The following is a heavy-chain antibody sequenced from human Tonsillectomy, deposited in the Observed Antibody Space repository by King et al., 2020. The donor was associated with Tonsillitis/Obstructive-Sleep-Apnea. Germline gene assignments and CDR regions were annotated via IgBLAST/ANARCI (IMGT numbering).Heavy chain of an antibody. CDR3: ASVISSPLRRWVRWFDP. D-gene: IGHD3-10*01. CDR1: GYTFTSYG. V-gene: IGHV1-18*01. Sequence: VQLVESGAEVKKPGASVKVSCKASGYTFTSYGISWVRQAPGQGLEWMGWISAYNGNTNYAQKLQGRVTMTTDTSTSTAYMELRSLRSDDTAVYYCASVISSPLRRWVRWFDPWGQGTLVTVSS. CDR2: ISAYNGNT. J-gene: IGHJ5*02.